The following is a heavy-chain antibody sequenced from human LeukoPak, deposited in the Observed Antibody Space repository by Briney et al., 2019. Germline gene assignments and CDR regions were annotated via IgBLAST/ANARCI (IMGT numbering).Heavy chain of an antibody. CDR2: ISYDGSNK. Sequence: GGSLRLSCAASGFTFSSYAMHWVRQAPGKGLEWVAVISYDGSNKYYADSVKGRFTISRDNSKNTLYLQMNSLRAEDTAVYYCARDGGGYSYGVDYWGQGTLVTVPS. J-gene: IGHJ4*02. CDR1: GFTFSSYA. V-gene: IGHV3-30-3*01. CDR3: ARDGGGYSYGVDY. D-gene: IGHD5-18*01.